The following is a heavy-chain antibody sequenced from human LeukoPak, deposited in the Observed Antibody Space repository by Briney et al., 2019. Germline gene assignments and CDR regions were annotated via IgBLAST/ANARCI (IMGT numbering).Heavy chain of an antibody. J-gene: IGHJ4*02. D-gene: IGHD5-12*01. CDR2: IYYSGST. Sequence: SETLSLTCTVSGGSITSYYWSWIRQHPGKGLEWIGYIYYSGSTYYNPSLKSRVTMSVDTSKNQFSLKLSSVTAADTAVYYCARDHSGYGSLDYWGQGTLVTVSS. V-gene: IGHV4-59*06. CDR3: ARDHSGYGSLDY. CDR1: GGSITSYY.